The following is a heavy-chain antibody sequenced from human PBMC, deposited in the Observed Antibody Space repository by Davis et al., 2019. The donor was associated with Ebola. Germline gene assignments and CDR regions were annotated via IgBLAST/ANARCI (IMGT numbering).Heavy chain of an antibody. CDR1: GGSISSYY. D-gene: IGHD6-13*01. Sequence: PSETLSLTCTVSGGSISSYYWSWIRQPPGKGLEWIGYIYYSGSTNYNPSLKSRVTISVDTSKNQFSLKLSSVTAADTAVYYCARHVGYSSSWTAVWYFDLWGRGTLVTVSS. J-gene: IGHJ2*01. CDR2: IYYSGST. CDR3: ARHVGYSSSWTAVWYFDL. V-gene: IGHV4-59*08.